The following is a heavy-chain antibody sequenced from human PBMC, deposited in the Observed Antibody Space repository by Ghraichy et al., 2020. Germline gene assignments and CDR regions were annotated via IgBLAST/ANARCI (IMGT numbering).Heavy chain of an antibody. V-gene: IGHV4-59*01. J-gene: IGHJ2*01. CDR2: IYYSGST. CDR1: GGSISSYY. Sequence: SETLSLTCTVSGGSISSYYWSWIRQPPGKGLEWIGYIYYSGSTNYNPSLKSRVTISVDTSKNQFSLKLSSVTAADTAVYYCARGTASEWYFDLWGRGTLVTVSS. CDR3: ARGTASEWYFDL. D-gene: IGHD3-10*01.